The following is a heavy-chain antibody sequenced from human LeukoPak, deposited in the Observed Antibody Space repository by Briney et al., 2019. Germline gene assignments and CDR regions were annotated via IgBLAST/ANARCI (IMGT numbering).Heavy chain of an antibody. J-gene: IGHJ3*02. CDR1: GYTFTGYY. Sequence: ASVKVSCKASGYTFTGYYMHWVRQAPGQGLEWMGWINPNSGGTNYAQKFQGWVTMTRDTSISTAYMELSRLRSDDTAVYYCARDIDREPRPSAFDIWGQGTMVTVSS. CDR2: INPNSGGT. D-gene: IGHD1-14*01. V-gene: IGHV1-2*04. CDR3: ARDIDREPRPSAFDI.